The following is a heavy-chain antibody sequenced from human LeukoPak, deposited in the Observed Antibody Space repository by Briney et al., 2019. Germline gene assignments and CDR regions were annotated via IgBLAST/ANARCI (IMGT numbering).Heavy chain of an antibody. CDR1: GFTFSSYW. CDR2: TNSDGSSI. V-gene: IGHV3-74*01. Sequence: PGGSLRLSCAASGFTFSSYWMYWVRQAPGKGLVWVSRTNSDGSSIRYADSVKGRFTTSRDNSKNTLYLQMNSLRAEDTALYYCVRHWAFWGQGTLVTVSS. J-gene: IGHJ4*02. D-gene: IGHD3-16*01. CDR3: VRHWAF.